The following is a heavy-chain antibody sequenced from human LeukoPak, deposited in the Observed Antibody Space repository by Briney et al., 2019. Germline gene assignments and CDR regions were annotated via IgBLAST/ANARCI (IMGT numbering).Heavy chain of an antibody. Sequence: PGRSLRLSCAASGFTFSSYGMHWVRQAQGKGLEWVAVISYDGSNKYYADSVKGRFTISRDNSKNTLYLQMNSLRAEDTAVYYCAKDRARWELDYWGQGTLVTVSS. CDR2: ISYDGSNK. V-gene: IGHV3-30*18. CDR3: AKDRARWELDY. J-gene: IGHJ4*02. CDR1: GFTFSSYG. D-gene: IGHD1-26*01.